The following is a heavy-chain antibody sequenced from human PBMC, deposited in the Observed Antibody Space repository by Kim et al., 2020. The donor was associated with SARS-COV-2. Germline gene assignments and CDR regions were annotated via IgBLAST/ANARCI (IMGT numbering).Heavy chain of an antibody. CDR2: ISAYNGNT. Sequence: ASVKVSCKASGYTFTSYGISWVRQAPGQGLEWMGWISAYNGNTNYAQKLQGRVTMTTDTSTSTAYMELRSLRSDDTAVYYCARERTTVTIYYYYYGMDVWGQGTTVTVSS. CDR1: GYTFTSYG. J-gene: IGHJ6*02. V-gene: IGHV1-18*01. D-gene: IGHD4-17*01. CDR3: ARERTTVTIYYYYYGMDV.